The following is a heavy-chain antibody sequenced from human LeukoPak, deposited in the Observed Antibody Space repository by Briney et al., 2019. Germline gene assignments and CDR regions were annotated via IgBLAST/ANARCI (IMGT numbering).Heavy chain of an antibody. Sequence: GGSLRLSCAASGFMLRSFAMSWVPQPPGKGVESFSSIGTGGDTYQADSVAGRVTISRDNAKNTVYLQMNSLRVEDTAIYYCAKDLATNSLGYFRHWGQGTLVTVSS. CDR1: GFMLRSFA. D-gene: IGHD4-23*01. J-gene: IGHJ1*01. CDR3: AKDLATNSLGYFRH. CDR2: IGTGGDT. V-gene: IGHV3-23*01.